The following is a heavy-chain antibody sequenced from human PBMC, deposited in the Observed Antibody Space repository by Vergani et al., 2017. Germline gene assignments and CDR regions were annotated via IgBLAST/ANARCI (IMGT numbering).Heavy chain of an antibody. V-gene: IGHV4-39*07. CDR2: IYYSGST. D-gene: IGHD3-22*01. CDR1: GYSISSSSYY. J-gene: IGHJ4*02. Sequence: QVQLQESGPGLVKPSDTLSLTCAVSGYSISSSSYYWGWIRQPPGKGLEWIGSIYYSGSTYYNPSLRSPVTISGDTSKNQFSLKLSSVTAADTAVYYCARAPFVAMIVVVITTGYFDYWGQGTLVTVSS. CDR3: ARAPFVAMIVVVITTGYFDY.